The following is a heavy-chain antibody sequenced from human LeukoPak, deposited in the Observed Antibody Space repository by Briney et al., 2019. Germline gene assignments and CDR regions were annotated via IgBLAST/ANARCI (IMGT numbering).Heavy chain of an antibody. Sequence: GEFLKISCKGSGVSFSNYWIGCVRQMPGKGLEWMGRIDPSDSYRNYGPSFQGHVTISADRSISTAYLQWRSMKASDTAMYYCARQLDYYDKRDYWGQGTLVTVAS. CDR1: GVSFSNYW. CDR2: IDPSDSYR. V-gene: IGHV5-10-1*01. CDR3: ARQLDYYDKRDY. D-gene: IGHD3-22*01. J-gene: IGHJ4*02.